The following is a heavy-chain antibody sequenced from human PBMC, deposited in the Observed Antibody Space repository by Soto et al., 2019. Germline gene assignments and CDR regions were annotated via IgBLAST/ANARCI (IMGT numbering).Heavy chain of an antibody. CDR2: ISAYNGNT. CDR3: ARMGSDDSSGYYYTFSYYFDY. CDR1: GYTFTSYG. J-gene: IGHJ4*02. Sequence: ASVKVSCKASGYTFTSYGISWVRQAPGQGLEWMGWISAYNGNTNYAQKLQGRVTVTTDTSTSTVYMELRSLRSDDTAVYYCARMGSDDSSGYYYTFSYYFDYWGQGTLVTVSS. V-gene: IGHV1-18*01. D-gene: IGHD3-22*01.